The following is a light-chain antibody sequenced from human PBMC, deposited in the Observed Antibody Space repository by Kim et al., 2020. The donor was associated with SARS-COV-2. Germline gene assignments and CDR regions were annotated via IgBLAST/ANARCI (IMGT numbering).Light chain of an antibody. CDR1: SRVLRNYYV. V-gene: IGLV2-8*01. CDR3: SSYAGENDVV. J-gene: IGLJ3*02. Sequence: LSSSVASRVLRNYYVSEWCPPPPAEAPKLMVLEVSERPSGRPGRFGGSGSGNAAVLCVAGLQDEDEDDYCCSSYAGENDVVFGGGTQLTVL. CDR2: EVS.